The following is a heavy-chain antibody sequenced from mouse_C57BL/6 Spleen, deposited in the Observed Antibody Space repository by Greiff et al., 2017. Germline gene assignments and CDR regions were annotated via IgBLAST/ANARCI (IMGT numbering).Heavy chain of an antibody. CDR1: GYTFTSYW. CDR3: ARYSNNEGVDY. Sequence: QVQLQQSGAELVMPGASVKLSCKASGYTFTSYWMHWVKQRPGQGLEWIGEIDPSDSYTNYNQKFKGKSTLTVDKSSSTAYMQLSSLTSEDSAVYYCARYSNNEGVDYWGQGTTLTVSS. CDR2: IDPSDSYT. V-gene: IGHV1-69*01. J-gene: IGHJ2*01. D-gene: IGHD2-5*01.